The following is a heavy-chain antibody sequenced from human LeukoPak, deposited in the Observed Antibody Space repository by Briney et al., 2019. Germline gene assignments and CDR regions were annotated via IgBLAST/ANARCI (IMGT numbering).Heavy chain of an antibody. CDR1: GGSISSYY. CDR3: ARGRSPSITGTYYFDY. V-gene: IGHV4-59*01. J-gene: IGHJ4*02. D-gene: IGHD1-20*01. Sequence: SETLSLTCTVSGGSISSYYWSWIRQPPGKGLEWIGYIYYSGSTNYNPSLKSRVTISVDTSKNQFSLKLSPVTAADTAVYYCARGRSPSITGTYYFDYWGQGTLVTVSS. CDR2: IYYSGST.